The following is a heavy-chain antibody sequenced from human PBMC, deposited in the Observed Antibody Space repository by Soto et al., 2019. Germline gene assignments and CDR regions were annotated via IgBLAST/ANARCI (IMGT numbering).Heavy chain of an antibody. J-gene: IGHJ4*02. CDR1: GFTFSSYS. CDR2: ISSSSSYI. Sequence: GGSLRLSCAASGFTFSSYSMNWVRQAPGKGLEWVSSISSSSSYIYYADSVKGRFTISRDNAKNSLYLQMNSLRAEDTAVYYCARASLLNPDYGGSDYFDYWGQGTLVTVSS. CDR3: ARASLLNPDYGGSDYFDY. V-gene: IGHV3-21*01. D-gene: IGHD4-17*01.